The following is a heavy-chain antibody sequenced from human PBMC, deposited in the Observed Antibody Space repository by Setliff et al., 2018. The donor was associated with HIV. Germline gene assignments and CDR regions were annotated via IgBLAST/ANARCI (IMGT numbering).Heavy chain of an antibody. CDR1: TFTVSLNY. D-gene: IGHD3-22*01. CDR3: ARPHSSSYSWGIDS. J-gene: IGHJ5*01. CDR2: ISSGGTT. Sequence: PGGSLRLSCAVSTFTVSLNYMIWVRQAPGKGLECVSFISSGGTTSYADSVKGRFTISRDSSRNTLYLQMNSLRAEDTAVYYCARPHSSSYSWGIDSWGQGTLVTVSS. V-gene: IGHV3-53*01.